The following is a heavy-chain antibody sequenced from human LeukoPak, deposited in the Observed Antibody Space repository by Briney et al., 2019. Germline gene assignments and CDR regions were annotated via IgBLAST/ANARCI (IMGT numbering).Heavy chain of an antibody. CDR3: ARTPEGPYYYMDV. V-gene: IGHV1-2*02. CDR1: GYTFTGYY. D-gene: IGHD2-15*01. Sequence: ASVKVSCKASGYTFTGYYMHWVRQAPGQGLEWMGWINPNSGGTNYAQKFQGRVTMTRDMSTSTAYMELRSLRSDDTAVYYCARTPEGPYYYMDVWGKGTTVTISS. J-gene: IGHJ6*03. CDR2: INPNSGGT.